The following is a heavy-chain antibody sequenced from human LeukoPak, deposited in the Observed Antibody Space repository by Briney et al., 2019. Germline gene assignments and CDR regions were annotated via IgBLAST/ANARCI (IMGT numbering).Heavy chain of an antibody. CDR1: GASVSATNHY. CDR2: IYYDAGA. J-gene: IGHJ4*02. Sequence: SETLSLTCTVSGASVSATNHYWSWLRQHPGQGPEWIAYIYYDAGAYYNPSLESRVTISLDSSANQFSLGLSSVTAADTAVYYCARDRRYYDFWSGPRGTYYFDYWGQGTLVTVSS. D-gene: IGHD3-3*01. V-gene: IGHV4-31*03. CDR3: ARDRRYYDFWSGPRGTYYFDY.